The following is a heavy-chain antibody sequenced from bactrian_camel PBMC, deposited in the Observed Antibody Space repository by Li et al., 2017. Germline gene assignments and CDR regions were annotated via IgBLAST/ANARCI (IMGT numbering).Heavy chain of an antibody. CDR1: GYTYNTYC. Sequence: VQLVESGGGLVQAGGSLRLSCAASGYTYNTYCIGWFRQAPGKEREGVASIHRDGSTYYADSVKGRFTISKDNAKNTLYLQMTSLNSEDTAMYYCAADVRESCRWLLLRLLAYNYWCQGTQVTVS. D-gene: IGHD2*01. CDR3: AADVRESCRWLLLRLLAYNY. CDR2: IHRDGST. J-gene: IGHJ4*01. V-gene: IGHV3S67*01.